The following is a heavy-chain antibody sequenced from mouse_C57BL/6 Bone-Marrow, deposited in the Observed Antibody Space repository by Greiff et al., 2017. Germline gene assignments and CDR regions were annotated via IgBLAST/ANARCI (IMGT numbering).Heavy chain of an antibody. Sequence: DVMLVESGGDLVKPGGSLKLSCAASGFTFSSYGMSWVRQTPDKRLEWVATISSGGSYTYYPDSVKGRFTISSDNAKNTLYLQMSSLKSEDTAMYYCARLGNSAWFAYWGQGTLVTVSA. V-gene: IGHV5-6*02. CDR2: ISSGGSYT. D-gene: IGHD2-1*01. J-gene: IGHJ3*01. CDR1: GFTFSSYG. CDR3: ARLGNSAWFAY.